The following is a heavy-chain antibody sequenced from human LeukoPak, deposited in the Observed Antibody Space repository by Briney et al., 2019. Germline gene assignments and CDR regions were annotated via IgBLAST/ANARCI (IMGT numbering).Heavy chain of an antibody. CDR1: GGSISSGGYY. D-gene: IGHD6-6*01. CDR2: IYYSGST. Sequence: TPSETLSLTCTVSGGSISSGGYYWSWIRQHPGKGLEWIGYIYYSGSTYYNPSLKSRVTISVDTSKNQFSLKLSSVTAADTAVYYCARGRRKWYSSSPIDYWGQGTLVTVSS. V-gene: IGHV4-31*03. CDR3: ARGRRKWYSSSPIDY. J-gene: IGHJ4*02.